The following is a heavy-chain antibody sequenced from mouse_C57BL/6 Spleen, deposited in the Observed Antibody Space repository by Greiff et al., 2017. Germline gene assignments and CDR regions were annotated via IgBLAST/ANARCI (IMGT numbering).Heavy chain of an antibody. CDR3: TRGDYYGSSYWYFDV. D-gene: IGHD1-1*01. V-gene: IGHV5-9-1*02. J-gene: IGHJ1*03. CDR2: ISSGGDYI. Sequence: EVQLVESGEGLVKPGGSLKLSCAASGFTFSSYAMSWVRQTPEKRLEWVAYISSGGDYIYYADTVKGRFTISRDNARNTLYLQMSSLKSENTAMYYCTRGDYYGSSYWYFDVWCTGTTVTVSS. CDR1: GFTFSSYA.